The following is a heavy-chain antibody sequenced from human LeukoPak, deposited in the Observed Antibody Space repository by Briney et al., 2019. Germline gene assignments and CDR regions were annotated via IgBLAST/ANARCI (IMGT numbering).Heavy chain of an antibody. D-gene: IGHD3-22*01. CDR2: ISAYNGNT. CDR3: ARLRLSDWVSSGYYYFDY. J-gene: IGHJ4*02. V-gene: IGHV1-18*01. Sequence: ASVKVSCKASGYTFTSYGISWVRQAPGQGLEWMGWISAYNGNTNYAQKLQGRVTMTTDTSTSTAYMELRSLRSDDTAVYYCARLRLSDWVSSGYYYFDYWGQGTLVTVSS. CDR1: GYTFTSYG.